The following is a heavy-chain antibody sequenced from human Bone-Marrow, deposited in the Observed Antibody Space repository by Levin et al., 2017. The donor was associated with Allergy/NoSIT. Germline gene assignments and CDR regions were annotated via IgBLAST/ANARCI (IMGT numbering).Heavy chain of an antibody. CDR2: IKTDGSSA. D-gene: IGHD4-23*01. Sequence: GGSLRLSCAVSGISLRNYWMHWVRQPPGRGLEWVSRIKTDGSSADYADSVMGRFTISRDNAKNTLYLYVDRLRVEDTAVYYCATGDRYGGIWGQGTLVAVSS. CDR3: ATGDRYGGI. V-gene: IGHV3-74*01. CDR1: GISLRNYW. J-gene: IGHJ4*02.